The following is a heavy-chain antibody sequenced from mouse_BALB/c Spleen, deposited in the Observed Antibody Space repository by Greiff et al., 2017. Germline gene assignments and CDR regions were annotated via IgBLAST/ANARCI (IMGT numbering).Heavy chain of an antibody. CDR1: GFSLTSYG. CDR2: IWAGGST. D-gene: IGHD6-1*01. V-gene: IGHV2-9*02. CDR3: ARDPSGPYYAMDY. Sequence: QVQLQQSGPGLVAPSQSLSITCTVSGFSLTSYGVHWVRQPPGKGLEWLGVIWAGGSTNYNSALMSRLSISKDNSKSQVFLKMNSLQTDDTAMYYCARDPSGPYYAMDYWGQGTSVTVSS. J-gene: IGHJ4*01.